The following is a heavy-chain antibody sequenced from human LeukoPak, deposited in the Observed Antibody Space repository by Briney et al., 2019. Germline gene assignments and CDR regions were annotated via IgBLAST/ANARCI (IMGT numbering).Heavy chain of an antibody. CDR3: ARAITIFGVAPDAFDI. Sequence: GASVKVSCKASGYTFTSYYMHWVRQAPGQGLEWMGIINPSGGSTSYAQKSQGRVTMTRDTSTSTVYMELSSLRSEDTAVYYCARAITIFGVAPDAFDIWGQGTMVTVSS. CDR1: GYTFTSYY. D-gene: IGHD3-3*01. V-gene: IGHV1-46*01. CDR2: INPSGGST. J-gene: IGHJ3*02.